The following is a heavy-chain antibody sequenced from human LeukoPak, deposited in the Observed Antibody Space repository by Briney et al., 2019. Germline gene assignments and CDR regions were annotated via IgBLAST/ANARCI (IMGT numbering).Heavy chain of an antibody. CDR2: MNPNSGGT. J-gene: IGHJ5*02. CDR1: GYTLTGYY. D-gene: IGHD3-16*02. V-gene: IGHV1-2*02. CDR3: ARDKLGLGELSLYDQ. Sequence: ASVKVSCKASGYTLTGYYMHWLRPAPGQGLAWMGWMNPNSGGTKYAQKFQGRVTMTRDTSISTAYMELSRLRSDDTAMYYCARDKLGLGELSLYDQWGQGTLVTVFS.